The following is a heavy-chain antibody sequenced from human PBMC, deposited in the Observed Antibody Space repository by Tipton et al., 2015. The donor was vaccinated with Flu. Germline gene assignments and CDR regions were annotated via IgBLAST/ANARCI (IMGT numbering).Heavy chain of an antibody. V-gene: IGHV4-34*01. D-gene: IGHD3-16*01. CDR3: ARGRVYVY. CDR1: GGSFDNFY. J-gene: IGHJ4*02. Sequence: TLSLTCAVYGGSFDNFYRSWIRQTPGKGLEWVGEIKRDGSTTYNPSLKSRVTISIDTSKNQFSLKVTSVTAADTAVYYCARGRVYVYWGQGTLVTVSS. CDR2: IKRDGST.